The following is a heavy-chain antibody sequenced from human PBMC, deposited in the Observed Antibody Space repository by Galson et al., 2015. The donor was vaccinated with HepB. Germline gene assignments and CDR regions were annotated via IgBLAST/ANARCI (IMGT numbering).Heavy chain of an antibody. Sequence: SLRLSCAGSGFTFPDYIVRWFRQAPGKGLEWVAFIRTTAFGGTTEYAASVKGRFSISRDDSKRIAYLQMNSLRTEDTAVYFCTVEEATSYYYYGLDVWGQGTTVTVSS. CDR3: TVEEATSYYYYGLDV. D-gene: IGHD1-26*01. CDR2: IRTTAFGGTT. J-gene: IGHJ6*02. CDR1: GFTFPDYI. V-gene: IGHV3-49*03.